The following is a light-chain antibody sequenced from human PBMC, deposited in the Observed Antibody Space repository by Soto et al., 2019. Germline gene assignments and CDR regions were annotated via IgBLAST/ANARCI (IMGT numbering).Light chain of an antibody. V-gene: IGKV3-15*01. CDR3: QQYNNWPSIT. J-gene: IGKJ5*01. CDR2: GSS. CDR1: QSVRDN. Sequence: EIVMTQSPATLSVSPGERATLSCRASQSVRDNLAWYQQKPGQAPRLLIYGSSIRATGIPARFSGSGSGTEFTLTISSLQSEDFAVYYCQQYNNWPSITFGQGTRLEI.